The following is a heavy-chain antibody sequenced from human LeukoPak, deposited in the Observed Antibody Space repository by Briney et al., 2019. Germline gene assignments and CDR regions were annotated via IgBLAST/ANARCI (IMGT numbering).Heavy chain of an antibody. V-gene: IGHV1-18*01. CDR3: ARDPRPYWYFDL. CDR2: ISAYNGNT. Sequence: EASVKVSCKASGYTFTGYGISWVRQAPGQGLEWMGWISAYNGNTNYAQKLQGRVTMTTDTSTSTAYMELRSLRSDDTAVYYCARDPRPYWYFDLWGRGTLVTVSS. CDR1: GYTFTGYG. J-gene: IGHJ2*01.